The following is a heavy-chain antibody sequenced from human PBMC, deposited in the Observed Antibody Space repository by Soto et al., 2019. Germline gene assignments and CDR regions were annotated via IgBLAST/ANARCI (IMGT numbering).Heavy chain of an antibody. CDR3: GKGRFGVVTIGLFDH. CDR1: GFTFSSFG. CDR2: ISYDGTEE. J-gene: IGHJ4*01. D-gene: IGHD4-17*01. V-gene: IGHV3-30*18. Sequence: GGSLRLSCAASGFTFSSFGMHWVRQAPGKGLEWVAVISYDGTEEKYADSVKGRATVSRDNSKNTVYLQMNRLRGDDSAIYYCGKGRFGVVTIGLFDHWGQGALVTVSS.